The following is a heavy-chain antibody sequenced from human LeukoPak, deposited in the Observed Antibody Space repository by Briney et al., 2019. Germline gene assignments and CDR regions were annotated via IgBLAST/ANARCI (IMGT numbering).Heavy chain of an antibody. Sequence: ESGPTLVKPTQTLTLTCTFSGFSLSTRGVGVGWIRQPPGKALEWLALIYWDDDKRYSPSLKSRLTIAKDTSKNQVVLTMTNMDPVDTATYYCARLYYDILTGYYHDAFDIWGQGTLVTVSS. CDR3: ARLYYDILTGYYHDAFDI. D-gene: IGHD3-9*01. J-gene: IGHJ3*02. V-gene: IGHV2-5*02. CDR2: IYWDDDK. CDR1: GFSLSTRGVG.